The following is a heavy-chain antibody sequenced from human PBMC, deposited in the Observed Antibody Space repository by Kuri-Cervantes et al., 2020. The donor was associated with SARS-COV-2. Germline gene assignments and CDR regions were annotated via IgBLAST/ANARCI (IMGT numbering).Heavy chain of an antibody. CDR1: GGSFSGYY. V-gene: IGHV4-34*01. CDR3: ARGRSPGY. J-gene: IGHJ4*02. CDR2: INHSGST. Sequence: SETLSLTCAVYGGSFSGYYWSWIRRPPGKGLEWIGEINHSGSTNYNPSLKSRVTISVDTSKNQFSLKLSSVTAADTAVYYCARGRSPGYWGQGTLVTVSS.